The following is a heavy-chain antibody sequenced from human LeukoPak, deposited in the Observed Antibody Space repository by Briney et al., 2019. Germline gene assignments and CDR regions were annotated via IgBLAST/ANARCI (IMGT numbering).Heavy chain of an antibody. D-gene: IGHD3-22*01. CDR2: INHSGRT. J-gene: IGHJ3*02. Sequence: PSETLSLTCAVYGGSLSGYYWSWIRQPPGKALEWIGEINHSGRTNYNPSLKSRVTISVDTSKNQFSLKLSSVTAADTAVYYCARGGTRPRYYYDSRTNAFDIWGQGTMVTVSS. CDR1: GGSLSGYY. V-gene: IGHV4-34*01. CDR3: ARGGTRPRYYYDSRTNAFDI.